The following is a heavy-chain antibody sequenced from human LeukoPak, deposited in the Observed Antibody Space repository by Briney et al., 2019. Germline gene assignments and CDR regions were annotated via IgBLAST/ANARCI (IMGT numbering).Heavy chain of an antibody. CDR1: GGSISSYY. D-gene: IGHD3-10*01. V-gene: IGHV4-59*01. CDR3: ARSGYGSGSEELDY. CDR2: IYYSGST. Sequence: SETLSLTCTVSGGSISSYYWSWIRQPPGKGLEWIGYIYYSGSTNYNPSLKSRVTISVDTSKNQFSLKLSSVTAAGTAVYYCARSGYGSGSEELDYWGQGTLVTVSS. J-gene: IGHJ4*02.